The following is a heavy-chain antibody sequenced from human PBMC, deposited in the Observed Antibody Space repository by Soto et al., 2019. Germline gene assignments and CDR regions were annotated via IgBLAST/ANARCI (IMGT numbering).Heavy chain of an antibody. J-gene: IGHJ4*02. CDR1: GFTFSSYA. CDR3: ARDQEYYDSSGYYGLGLVDY. Sequence: GGSLRLSCAASGFTFSSYAMHWVRQAPGKGLEWVAVISYDGSNKYYADSGKGRLTISRDNSKNTLYLQMNSLRAEDTAVYYCARDQEYYDSSGYYGLGLVDYWGQGTLVTVSS. CDR2: ISYDGSNK. D-gene: IGHD3-22*01. V-gene: IGHV3-30-3*01.